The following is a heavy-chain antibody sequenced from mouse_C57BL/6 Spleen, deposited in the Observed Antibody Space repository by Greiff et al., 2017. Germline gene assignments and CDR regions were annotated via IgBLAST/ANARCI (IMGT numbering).Heavy chain of an antibody. CDR3: TSRQLRLGYYAMDD. CDR2: IDPENGDT. Sequence: VQLQQSGAELVRPGASVKLSCTASGFNIKDDYMHWVKQRPEQGLEWIGWIDPENGDTEYASKFQGKATITADTSSNTAYLQLSSLTSEDTAVYYCTSRQLRLGYYAMDDWGQGTSVTVSS. J-gene: IGHJ4*01. D-gene: IGHD3-2*02. V-gene: IGHV14-4*01. CDR1: GFNIKDDY.